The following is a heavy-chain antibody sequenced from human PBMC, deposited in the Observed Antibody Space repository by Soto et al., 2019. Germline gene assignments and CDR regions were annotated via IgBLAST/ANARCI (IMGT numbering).Heavy chain of an antibody. D-gene: IGHD5-12*01. CDR2: ISTGSGYT. CDR1: GFTFSDHY. V-gene: IGHV3-11*06. Sequence: GGSLRLSCAASGFTFSDHYMTWIRQAPGKGLEWVSYISTGSGYTNYADSVRGRFTISRDNSKNTLYLQMNSLGAEDTAVYYCARVKVATISTYYFDYWGQGTLVTAPQ. CDR3: ARVKVATISTYYFDY. J-gene: IGHJ4*02.